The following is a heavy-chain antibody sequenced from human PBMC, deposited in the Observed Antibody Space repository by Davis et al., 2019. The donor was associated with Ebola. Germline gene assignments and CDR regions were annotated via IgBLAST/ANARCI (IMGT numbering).Heavy chain of an antibody. CDR2: LIPIFGTI. Sequence: SVKVSCKASGGTFSSYAISWVRQTPGQGLEWMGGLIPIFGTINYAQKFQGRATITADKSTSTVYMQLGGLRSDDTAMYYCALNVYSGYEDYWGQGTRVTVSS. CDR1: GGTFSSYA. D-gene: IGHD5-12*01. V-gene: IGHV1-69*06. J-gene: IGHJ4*02. CDR3: ALNVYSGYEDY.